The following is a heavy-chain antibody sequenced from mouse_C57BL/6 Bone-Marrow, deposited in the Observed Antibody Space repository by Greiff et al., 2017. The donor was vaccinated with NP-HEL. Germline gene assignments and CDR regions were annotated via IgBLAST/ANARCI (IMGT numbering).Heavy chain of an antibody. CDR1: GFNIKDDY. D-gene: IGHD1-1*01. CDR2: INPENGDT. Sequence: VQLKESGAELVRPGASVKLSCTASGFNIKDDYMHWVKQRPEQGLEWIGWINPENGDTEYASKFQGKATITADTSSNTAYLQLSSLTSEDTAVYYCTVHYYGSSPLDYWGQGTTLTVSS. CDR3: TVHYYGSSPLDY. J-gene: IGHJ2*01. V-gene: IGHV14-4*01.